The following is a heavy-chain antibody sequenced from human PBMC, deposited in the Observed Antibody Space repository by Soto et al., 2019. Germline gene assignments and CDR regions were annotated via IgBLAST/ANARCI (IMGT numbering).Heavy chain of an antibody. CDR1: GFPFSTYW. J-gene: IGHJ3*02. D-gene: IGHD3-22*01. CDR2: IKQDGRAA. Sequence: EVQLVDSGGGLVQPGGSLRLSCAASGFPFSTYWMSWVRQAPGKGLEWVANIKQDGRAAWYVDSVKGRFTISRDNAKKSLYLQMNSLRVEDTAVYYCARGDYHDTSGPFPDAFDIWGQGTMVTVSS. CDR3: ARGDYHDTSGPFPDAFDI. V-gene: IGHV3-7*04.